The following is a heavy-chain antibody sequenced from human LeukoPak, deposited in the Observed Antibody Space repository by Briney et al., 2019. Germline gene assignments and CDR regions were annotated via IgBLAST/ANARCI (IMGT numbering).Heavy chain of an antibody. Sequence: PSETLSLTCTVSGGSISSGSYYWNWIRQPAGKGLEWIGRIYSSGSTDYNPSLKSRVTISGDTSKNQSSLKLSSVTAADTAVYYCAREGLNMVRGVIPKEAWGWFDPWGQGTLVTVSS. J-gene: IGHJ5*02. CDR1: GGSISSGSYY. CDR2: IYSSGST. V-gene: IGHV4-61*02. D-gene: IGHD3-10*01. CDR3: AREGLNMVRGVIPKEAWGWFDP.